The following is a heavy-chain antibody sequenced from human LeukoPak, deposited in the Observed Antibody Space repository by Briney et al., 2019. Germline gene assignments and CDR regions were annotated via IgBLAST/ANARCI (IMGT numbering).Heavy chain of an antibody. CDR1: GYTFTGYY. D-gene: IGHD6-19*01. CDR3: ARRGVGSGWFPDY. Sequence: ASVKVSCKASGYTFTGYYMHWVRQAPGQGLEWMGWINPNSGGTNYAQKFQGRVTMTRDTSISTAYMELSRLRSDDTAVYYCARRGVGSGWFPDYWGQGTLVTVSS. CDR2: INPNSGGT. J-gene: IGHJ4*02. V-gene: IGHV1-2*02.